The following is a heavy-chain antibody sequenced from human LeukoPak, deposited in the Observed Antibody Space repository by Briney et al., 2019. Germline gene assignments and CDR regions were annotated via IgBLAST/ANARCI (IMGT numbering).Heavy chain of an antibody. CDR1: GFTFSNAC. CDR2: IKSRADGGTT. J-gene: IGHJ4*02. D-gene: IGHD5-18*01. Sequence: GGSLRLSCAASGFTFSNACMSWVRQAPGKGLEWVGHIKSRADGGTTDFAAPVKGRFTISRDDSKNTLFLQMNSLKTEDTAVYYCTTGTWIQLWLADYWGQGTLVTVSS. CDR3: TTGTWIQLWLADY. V-gene: IGHV3-15*01.